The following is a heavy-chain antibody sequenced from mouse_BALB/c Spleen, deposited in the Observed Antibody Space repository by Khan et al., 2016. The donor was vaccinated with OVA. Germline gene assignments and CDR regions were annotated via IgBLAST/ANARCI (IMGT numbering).Heavy chain of an antibody. CDR2: IDPFNGST. J-gene: IGHJ3*01. V-gene: IGHV1S135*01. CDR1: GYSFTTYY. Sequence: VQLKQSGPELMKPGASVKISCKASGYSFTTYYIQWVKQSHGKSLEWIGYIDPFNGSTTYNQKFKGKATLTVDKSSSTAYMHLSSLTSEDSAVYYCARHGTSSWFAYWGQGTLVTVSA. D-gene: IGHD1-1*01. CDR3: ARHGTSSWFAY.